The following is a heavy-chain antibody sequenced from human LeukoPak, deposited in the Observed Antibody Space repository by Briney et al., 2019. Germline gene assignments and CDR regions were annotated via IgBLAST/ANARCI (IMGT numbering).Heavy chain of an antibody. Sequence: SETLSLTCTVSGGSISSYYWSWIRQPPGKGLEWIGYIYYSGSTNYNPSLKSRVTISVDTSKNQFSPKLSSVTAADTAVYYCARGYCSSTSCYTSYYYYMDVWGKGTTVTVSS. CDR2: IYYSGST. J-gene: IGHJ6*03. CDR3: ARGYCSSTSCYTSYYYYMDV. CDR1: GGSISSYY. V-gene: IGHV4-59*01. D-gene: IGHD2-2*02.